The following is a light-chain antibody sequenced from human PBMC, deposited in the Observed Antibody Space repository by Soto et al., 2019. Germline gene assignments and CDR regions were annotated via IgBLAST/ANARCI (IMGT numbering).Light chain of an antibody. CDR2: DAS. CDR3: QQRSNWPPT. V-gene: IGKV3D-20*02. Sequence: EIVLTQSPGTLSLSPGERATLSCRASQSVSSNFLAWYQQKPGQAPRLLIYDASNRATGIPDRFSGSGSGTDFTLTISRLEPEDFAVYYCQQRSNWPPTFGGGTKVDIK. J-gene: IGKJ4*01. CDR1: QSVSSNF.